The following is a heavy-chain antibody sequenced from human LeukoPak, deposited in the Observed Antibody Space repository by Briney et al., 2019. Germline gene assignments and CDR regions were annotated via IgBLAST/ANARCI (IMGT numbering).Heavy chain of an antibody. CDR2: INAGNGNT. J-gene: IGHJ4*02. CDR3: ARVQSAYCSSSSCYGGYFDY. CDR1: GYTFTSYA. Sequence: PSASLKVSCKASGYTFTSYAMHWVRQAPGQRPEWMGWINAGNGNTKYSQKFQGRVTITRDTSASTAYMELSSLRPEDTAVYYCARVQSAYCSSSSCYGGYFDYWGQGTLVTVSS. V-gene: IGHV1-3*01. D-gene: IGHD2-2*01.